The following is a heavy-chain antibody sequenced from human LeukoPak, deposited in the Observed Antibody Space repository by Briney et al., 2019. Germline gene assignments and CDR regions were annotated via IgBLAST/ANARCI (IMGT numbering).Heavy chain of an antibody. CDR2: INDIWGRT. CDR3: VKDVGGSYAFDY. Sequence: PGVSVRLSCSASGFTFSRYAMHWVRQAPGKGLEYVSGINDIWGRTHYGDSVKGRFSISRDNSKHTLHLQMSTLRAEGTALYYCVKDVGGSYAFDYWGQGILV. J-gene: IGHJ4*02. V-gene: IGHV3-64D*09. D-gene: IGHD1-26*01. CDR1: GFTFSRYA.